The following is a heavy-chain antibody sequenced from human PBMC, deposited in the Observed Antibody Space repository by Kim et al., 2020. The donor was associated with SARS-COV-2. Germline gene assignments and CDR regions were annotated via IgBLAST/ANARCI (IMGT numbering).Heavy chain of an antibody. CDR2: IYYSGST. Sequence: SETLSLTCTVSGGSISSYYWSWIRQPPGKGLEWIGYIYYSGSTNYNPSLKSRVTISVDTSKNQFSLKLSSVTAADTAVYYCARHEYSSSWYRAHFDYWGQGTLVTVSS. J-gene: IGHJ4*02. CDR1: GGSISSYY. V-gene: IGHV4-59*08. D-gene: IGHD6-13*01. CDR3: ARHEYSSSWYRAHFDY.